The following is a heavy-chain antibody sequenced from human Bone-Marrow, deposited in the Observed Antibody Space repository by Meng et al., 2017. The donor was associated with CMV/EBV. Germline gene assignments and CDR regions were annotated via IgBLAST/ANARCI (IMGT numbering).Heavy chain of an antibody. CDR1: GFTFNSYG. CDR3: VRVGGYSSS. Sequence: GESLKISCAASGFTFNSYGIHWVRQAPGKGLEWVAFIRYDGSNKYYADSVKGRFTISRDNSKNTLYLQMNSLRAEDTAVYYCVRVGGYSSSWGQGTLVTVSS. V-gene: IGHV3-30*02. J-gene: IGHJ4*02. D-gene: IGHD6-13*01. CDR2: IRYDGSNK.